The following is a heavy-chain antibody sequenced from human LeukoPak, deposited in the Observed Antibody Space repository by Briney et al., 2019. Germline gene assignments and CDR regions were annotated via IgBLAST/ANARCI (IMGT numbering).Heavy chain of an antibody. CDR2: IYSGGST. Sequence: PGGSLRLSCAASGFTFSSNYMSWVRQAPGKGLEWVSVIYSGGSTYYADSVKGRFTISRDNAKNSLYLQMNSLRAEDTAVYYCAGGRWLHSSDYWGQGTLVTVSS. V-gene: IGHV3-53*01. CDR3: AGGRWLHSSDY. CDR1: GFTFSSNY. J-gene: IGHJ4*02. D-gene: IGHD5-24*01.